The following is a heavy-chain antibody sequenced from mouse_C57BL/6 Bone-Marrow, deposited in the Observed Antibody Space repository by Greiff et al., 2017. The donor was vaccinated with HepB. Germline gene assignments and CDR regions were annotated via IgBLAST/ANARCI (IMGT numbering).Heavy chain of an antibody. J-gene: IGHJ2*01. CDR1: GFNIKNTY. CDR2: IDPANGNT. D-gene: IGHD1-1*01. CDR3: ARLIYYYGSSSSY. Sequence: EVQGVESVAELVRPGASVKLSCTASGFNIKNTYMHWVKQRHEQGLEWIGRIDPANGNTKYAPKFQGKANITADTSSNTAYLQLSSLTSEDTAIYYCARLIYYYGSSSSYWGQGTTLTVSS. V-gene: IGHV14-3*01.